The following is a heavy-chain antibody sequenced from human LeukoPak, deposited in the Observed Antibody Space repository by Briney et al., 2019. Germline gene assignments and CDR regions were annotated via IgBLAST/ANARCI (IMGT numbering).Heavy chain of an antibody. CDR1: GFTFSSHA. Sequence: GGSLRLSCAASGFTFSSHAMTWVRQAPGKGLEWLSTITGSGDGTFYADSVKGRFTISRDNSKNTLYLQMNSLRAEDTAVYYCATGVFCSSTSCYTGDYWGQGTLVTVSS. V-gene: IGHV3-23*01. CDR2: ITGSGDGT. J-gene: IGHJ4*02. CDR3: ATGVFCSSTSCYTGDY. D-gene: IGHD2-2*02.